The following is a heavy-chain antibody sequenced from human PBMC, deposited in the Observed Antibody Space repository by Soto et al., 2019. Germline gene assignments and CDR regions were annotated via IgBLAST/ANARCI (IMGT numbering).Heavy chain of an antibody. CDR2: IYWDDDK. D-gene: IGHD2-15*01. J-gene: IGHJ4*02. V-gene: IGHV2-5*02. Sequence: QITLKESGPTLVKPTQTLTLTCTFSGFSLSTSGVGVGWIRQPPGKALEWLALIYWDDDKRYSPSVKSRLTNTKDTSKNQVVHSMSNLVPADTATYYCAHRPDPNCLDYWGQGTLVTVST. CDR1: GFSLSTSGVG. CDR3: AHRPDPNCLDY.